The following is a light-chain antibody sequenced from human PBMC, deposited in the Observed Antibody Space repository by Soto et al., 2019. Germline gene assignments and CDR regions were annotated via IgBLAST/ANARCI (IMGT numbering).Light chain of an antibody. Sequence: QYVLTQPPSASGTPGQRVTISCSGSSPNIGGNAVNWYQQLSGTAPKVLIYSNNQRPSGVPDRFSGSKSGTSASLAISGLQSEDEADYYCAAWDDSLNGYVFGTGTKVTV. CDR1: SPNIGGNA. J-gene: IGLJ1*01. CDR3: AAWDDSLNGYV. CDR2: SNN. V-gene: IGLV1-44*01.